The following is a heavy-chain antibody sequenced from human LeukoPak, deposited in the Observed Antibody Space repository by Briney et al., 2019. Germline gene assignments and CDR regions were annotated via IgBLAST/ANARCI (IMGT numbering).Heavy chain of an antibody. CDR2: INPNSGGT. D-gene: IGHD5-12*01. CDR3: AREGGYDSDY. Sequence: ASVTVSFKASGYTFTGCYMHWVRQAPGQGLEWMGWINPNSGGTNYAQKFQGRVTMTRDTSISTAYMELSRLRSDDTAVYYCAREGGYDSDYWGQGTLVTVSS. V-gene: IGHV1-2*02. J-gene: IGHJ4*02. CDR1: GYTFTGCY.